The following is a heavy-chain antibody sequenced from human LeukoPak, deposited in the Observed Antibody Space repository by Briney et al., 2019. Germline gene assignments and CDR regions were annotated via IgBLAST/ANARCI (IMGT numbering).Heavy chain of an antibody. J-gene: IGHJ4*02. CDR3: AGWSYSRGYYFDY. D-gene: IGHD6-13*01. V-gene: IGHV3-11*01. CDR2: ISSSGSTI. Sequence: GGSLRLSCAASGFTFSDYYMSWIRQAPGKGLEWVSYISSSGSTIYYTDSVKGRFAISRDNAKNSLYLQMNSLRAEDTAVYYCAGWSYSRGYYFDYWGQGTLVTVSS. CDR1: GFTFSDYY.